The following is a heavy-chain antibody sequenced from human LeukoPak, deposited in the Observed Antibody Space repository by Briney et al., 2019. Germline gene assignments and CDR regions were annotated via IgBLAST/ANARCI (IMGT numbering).Heavy chain of an antibody. CDR1: GYTFTNFG. V-gene: IGHV1-18*01. Sequence: GASVKLSCKASGYTFTNFGISWVRQAPGQGLECMGWINAYNGNTDYAQKFQGRVTMTTDTSTSTAYMELRSLRSDDKAVYYCAREGCSGGSCYPGAGYGMDVWGQGTTVTVS. J-gene: IGHJ6*02. D-gene: IGHD2-15*01. CDR3: AREGCSGGSCYPGAGYGMDV. CDR2: INAYNGNT.